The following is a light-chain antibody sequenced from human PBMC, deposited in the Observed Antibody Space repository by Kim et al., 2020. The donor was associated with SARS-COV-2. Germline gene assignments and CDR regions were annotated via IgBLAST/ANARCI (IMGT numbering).Light chain of an antibody. CDR3: HSYDNSDQV. J-gene: IGLJ3*02. CDR2: ENN. Sequence: GNTVTMPCSRSSAHIASSYVQWYQQRPGTAPTPVISENNQRPSGVPDRFSGSIDTSSNSASLTISGLKTEDEAVYYCHSYDNSDQVFGGGTQLTVL. CDR1: SAHIASSY. V-gene: IGLV6-57*03.